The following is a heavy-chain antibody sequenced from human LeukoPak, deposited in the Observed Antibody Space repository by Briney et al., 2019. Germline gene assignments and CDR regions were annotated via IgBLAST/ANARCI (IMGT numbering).Heavy chain of an antibody. D-gene: IGHD2-15*01. J-gene: IGHJ4*02. Sequence: SETLSLTCTVSGGSISSYYWSWIRQPPGKGLEWIGYIYYSGSTNYNPSLKSRVTISVDTSKNQFSLKLSSVTAADTAMYYCARARAFSGHFDYWGQGTLVTVSS. CDR3: ARARAFSGHFDY. V-gene: IGHV4-59*01. CDR1: GGSISSYY. CDR2: IYYSGST.